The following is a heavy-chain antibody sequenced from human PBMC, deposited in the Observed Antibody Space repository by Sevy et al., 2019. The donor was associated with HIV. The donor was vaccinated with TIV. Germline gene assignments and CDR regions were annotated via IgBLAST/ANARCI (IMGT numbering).Heavy chain of an antibody. D-gene: IGHD3-16*02. CDR1: GGTFSSYA. Sequence: ASVKVSCEASGGTFSSYAISWVRQAPGQGLEWMGGIIPIFGTANYAQKFQGRVTITADESTSTAYMELSSLRSEDTAVYYCASDVSDNAFDIWGQGTMVTVSS. CDR2: IIPIFGTA. J-gene: IGHJ3*02. CDR3: ASDVSDNAFDI. V-gene: IGHV1-69*13.